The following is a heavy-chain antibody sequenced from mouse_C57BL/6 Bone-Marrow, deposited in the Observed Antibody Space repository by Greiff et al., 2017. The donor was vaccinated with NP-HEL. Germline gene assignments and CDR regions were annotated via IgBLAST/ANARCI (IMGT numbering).Heavy chain of an antibody. V-gene: IGHV6-6*01. D-gene: IGHD1-1*01. CDR2: IRNKANNHAT. CDR1: GFTFSDAW. Sequence: EVKLEESGGGLVQPGGSMKLSCAASGFTFSDAWMDWVRQSPEKGLEWVAEIRNKANNHATYYAESVKGRFTISRDDSKSSVYLQMNSLRAEDTGIYYCTRNSLSGSPYYYAMDYWGQGTSVTVSS. J-gene: IGHJ4*01. CDR3: TRNSLSGSPYYYAMDY.